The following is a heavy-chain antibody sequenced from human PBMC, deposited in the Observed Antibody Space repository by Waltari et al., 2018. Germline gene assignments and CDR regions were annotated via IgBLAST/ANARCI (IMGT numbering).Heavy chain of an antibody. CDR2: MQYRGST. V-gene: IGHV4-39*01. CDR3: GRIAFGDDGGYFQY. J-gene: IGHJ1*01. D-gene: IGHD4-17*01. Sequence: QVQLQESGPGLVKPSETLSLTCTVSGGSISSNYNWGWIRQPPGKGLEWVGNMQYRGSTFYTPSLESRVIISLDTSRNQFSLRLSSVYAADTAVYFCGRIAFGDDGGYFQYWGQGTLVTVSS. CDR1: GGSISSNYN.